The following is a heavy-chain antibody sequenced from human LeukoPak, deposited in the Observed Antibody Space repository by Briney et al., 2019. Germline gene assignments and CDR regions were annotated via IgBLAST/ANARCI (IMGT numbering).Heavy chain of an antibody. V-gene: IGHV5-10-1*01. J-gene: IGHJ5*02. CDR3: ARLKVRFLEWSSGWFDP. Sequence: PGESPKISCKGSGYSFTSYWISWVRQMPGKGLEWMGRIDPSDSYTNYSPSFQGHVTISADKSISTAYLQWSSLKASDTAMYYCARLKVRFLEWSSGWFDPWGQGTLVTVSS. CDR2: IDPSDSYT. CDR1: GYSFTSYW. D-gene: IGHD3-3*01.